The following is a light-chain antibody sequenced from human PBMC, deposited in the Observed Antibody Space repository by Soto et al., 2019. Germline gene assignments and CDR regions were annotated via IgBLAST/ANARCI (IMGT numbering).Light chain of an antibody. CDR3: QQVNVYTIT. V-gene: IGKV1-9*01. CDR1: QGISSF. Sequence: DIQLTQSPSFLSASVGDRVTITCRASQGISSFLAWYQQKPGKAPELLIYAASTLQSGVPSRFSGSGSGTEFTLTISSLQPEDFATYYCQQVNVYTITFGQGTRLEI. CDR2: AAS. J-gene: IGKJ5*01.